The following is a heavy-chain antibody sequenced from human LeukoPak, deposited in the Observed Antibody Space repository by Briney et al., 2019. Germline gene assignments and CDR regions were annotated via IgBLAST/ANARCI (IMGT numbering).Heavy chain of an antibody. CDR2: IIPIFGTA. Sequence: SVKVSCKASGGTSSSYAISWVRQAPGQGLEWMGGIIPIFGTANYAQKFQGRVTITADESTSTAYMELSSLRSEDTAVYYCAREWESIMDVWGKGTTVTVSS. J-gene: IGHJ6*04. D-gene: IGHD1-26*01. CDR1: GGTSSSYA. CDR3: AREWESIMDV. V-gene: IGHV1-69*01.